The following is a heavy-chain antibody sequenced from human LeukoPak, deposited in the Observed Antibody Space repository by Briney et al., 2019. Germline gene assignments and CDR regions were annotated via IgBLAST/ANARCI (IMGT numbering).Heavy chain of an antibody. D-gene: IGHD3-10*01. Sequence: PGGSLRLSCAASGLSFADSWMHWVRQAPGKGLVWVSRINNDGSDTRYADSVRSRFTISRDNAKNTLYLQMNSLRAEDTAVYYCARVSGLGMNEYYQHWGQGTLVTVPS. CDR3: ARVSGLGMNEYYQH. CDR2: INNDGSDT. CDR1: GLSFADSW. J-gene: IGHJ1*01. V-gene: IGHV3-74*01.